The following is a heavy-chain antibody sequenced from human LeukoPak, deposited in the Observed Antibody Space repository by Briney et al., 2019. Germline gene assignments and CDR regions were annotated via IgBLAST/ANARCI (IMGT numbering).Heavy chain of an antibody. V-gene: IGHV4-59*01. D-gene: IGHD1-14*01. CDR3: ARERTTGREFDY. CDR2: IYYSGST. J-gene: IGHJ4*02. Sequence: SETLSLTCTVSGGSISSYYWSWIRQPPGKGLEWIGYIYYSGSTNYNPSLKSRVTISVDASKNQFSLKLSSVTAADTAVYYCARERTTGREFDYWGQGTLVTVSS. CDR1: GGSISSYY.